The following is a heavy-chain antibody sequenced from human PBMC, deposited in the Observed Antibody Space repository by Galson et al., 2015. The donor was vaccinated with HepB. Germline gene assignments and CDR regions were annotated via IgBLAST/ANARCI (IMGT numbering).Heavy chain of an antibody. CDR3: SICSGGSCYRDDY. D-gene: IGHD2-15*01. V-gene: IGHV3-49*03. CDR1: GFTFGDYA. CDR2: IRSKAYGGTT. J-gene: IGHJ4*02. Sequence: SLRLSCAASGFTFGDYAMSWFRQAPGKGLEWVGFIRSKAYGGTTEYAASVKGRFTISRDDSKSIAYLQMNSLKTEDTAVYYMSICSGGSCYRDDYWGQGTLVTVSS.